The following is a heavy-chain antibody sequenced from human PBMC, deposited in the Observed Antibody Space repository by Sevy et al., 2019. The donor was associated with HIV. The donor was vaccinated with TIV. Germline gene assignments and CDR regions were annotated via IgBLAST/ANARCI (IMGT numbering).Heavy chain of an antibody. CDR3: ARGRKTTEEWLEQLDYYYGLDV. V-gene: IGHV3-30*02. Sequence: GGSLRLSCAASGFSLTTSDMHWVRQAPGKGLEWVAYVRNDGSNKYYADSVRDRFTISRDSPKNTLYLQMNSLRDEDTAIYYCARGRKTTEEWLEQLDYYYGLDVWGQGTTVTVSS. CDR1: GFSLTTSD. D-gene: IGHD1-1*01. J-gene: IGHJ6*02. CDR2: VRNDGSNK.